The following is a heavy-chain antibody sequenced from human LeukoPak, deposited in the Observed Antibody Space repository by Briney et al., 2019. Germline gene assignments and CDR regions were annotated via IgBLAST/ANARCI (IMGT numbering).Heavy chain of an antibody. CDR1: GGYIITSDHY. J-gene: IGHJ5*02. Sequence: SETLSLTCSVSGGYIITSDHYWGWIRQPPGMGLEWIGSIYYTGSTSTNPFFKSRVTVSVDTSKNQFSLNLTSVTAADTAVYYCARERYYYGGKTWFDPWGQGTLVTVSS. CDR3: ARERYYYGGKTWFDP. V-gene: IGHV4-39*07. CDR2: IYYTGST. D-gene: IGHD3-10*01.